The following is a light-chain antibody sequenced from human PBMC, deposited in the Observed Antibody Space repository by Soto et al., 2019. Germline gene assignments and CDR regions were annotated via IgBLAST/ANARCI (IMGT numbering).Light chain of an antibody. CDR3: QQSYSRPWT. Sequence: DIQMTQSPSSLSASVGDRVTLTCRASQSISSYLNWYQQKLGKAPKLLIYATSTLQSGVPSRFSGSGSGTEYTLTISSLQPEDFATYFCQQSYSRPWTLGQGTKVDIK. V-gene: IGKV1-39*01. J-gene: IGKJ1*01. CDR2: ATS. CDR1: QSISSY.